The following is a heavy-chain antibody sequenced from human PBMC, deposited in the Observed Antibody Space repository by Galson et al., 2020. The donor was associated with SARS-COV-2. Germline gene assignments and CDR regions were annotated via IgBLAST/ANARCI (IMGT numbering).Heavy chain of an antibody. CDR2: ISSDGSNS. CDR3: ARGGEWELPYYFDY. Sequence: GGSLRLACAASGFTFSNYVMHWVRQAPGKGPEWVAVISSDGSNSFYADSLKGRFTISRDNSKSTLYLQMNSLRAEDTAVYYCARGGEWELPYYFDYWGQGTLVTVSS. D-gene: IGHD1-26*01. V-gene: IGHV3-30*04. J-gene: IGHJ4*02. CDR1: GFTFSNYV.